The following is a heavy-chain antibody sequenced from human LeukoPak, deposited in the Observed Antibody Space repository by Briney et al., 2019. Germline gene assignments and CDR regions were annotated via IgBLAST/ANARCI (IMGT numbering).Heavy chain of an antibody. CDR2: ISSSSSYI. Sequence: PGGSLRLSCAASGFTFSSYSMNWVRQAPGKGLEWVSSISSSSSYIYYAHSVKGRFTISRDNAKNSLYLQMDSLRAEDTAVYYCARGREGYCTNGVCPGAFDIWGQGTMATVSS. V-gene: IGHV3-21*01. CDR3: ARGREGYCTNGVCPGAFDI. J-gene: IGHJ3*02. D-gene: IGHD2-8*01. CDR1: GFTFSSYS.